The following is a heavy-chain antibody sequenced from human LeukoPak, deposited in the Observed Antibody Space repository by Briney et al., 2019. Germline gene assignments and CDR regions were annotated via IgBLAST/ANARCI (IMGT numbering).Heavy chain of an antibody. J-gene: IGHJ5*02. CDR3: ARGYCSSTSCRRLNWFDP. D-gene: IGHD2-2*01. Sequence: SQTLTLTCAISGDSVSSNSAAWNWIRQSPSRGLEWLGRTYYRSKWYNDYAVSVESRITINPDTSKNQFSLQLNSVTPEDTAVYYCARGYCSSTSCRRLNWFDPWGQGTLVTVSS. CDR2: TYYRSKWYN. CDR1: GDSVSSNSAA. V-gene: IGHV6-1*01.